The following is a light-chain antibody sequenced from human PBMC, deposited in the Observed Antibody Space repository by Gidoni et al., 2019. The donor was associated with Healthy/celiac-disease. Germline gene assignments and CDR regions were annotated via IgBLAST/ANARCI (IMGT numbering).Light chain of an antibody. CDR2: DAS. J-gene: IGKJ2*04. CDR1: QDISNY. Sequence: DIQLNQSPSSLSASVRDRVTITCQASQDISNYLNWYQQKPGKAPKLLVYDASNLETGVPSRFSGSGSGTDFTFTISSLQPEDIATYYCQQYDNLPLCSFGQGTKLEIK. V-gene: IGKV1-33*01. CDR3: QQYDNLPLCS.